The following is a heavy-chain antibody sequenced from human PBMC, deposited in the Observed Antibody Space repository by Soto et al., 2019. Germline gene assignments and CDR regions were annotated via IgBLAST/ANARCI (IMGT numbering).Heavy chain of an antibody. V-gene: IGHV3-48*01. Sequence: GGSLRLSCAAPGFTFSSYSMNWVRQAPGKGLEWISYISSSTSTTYHADSVKGRFTISRDNANNSLYLQMNSLRAEDTAVYYCARDAYGDYLFDYWGQGTLVTVSS. CDR3: ARDAYGDYLFDY. D-gene: IGHD4-17*01. CDR2: ISSSTSTT. CDR1: GFTFSSYS. J-gene: IGHJ4*02.